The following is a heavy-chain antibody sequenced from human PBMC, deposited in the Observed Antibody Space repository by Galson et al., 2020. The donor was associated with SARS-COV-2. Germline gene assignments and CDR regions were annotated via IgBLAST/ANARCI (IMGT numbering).Heavy chain of an antibody. CDR3: ARVGGYYVAGNFGC. V-gene: IGHV5-51*01. Sequence: GESLKISCNGSGYRFSTYWIGWVRQMPGHGLEWMGIIYPSDSDTRYSPSFDGQVTISADKSVNTAYLQWSSLKASDTAIYYCARVGGYYVAGNFGCWGQGTLVTVSS. CDR2: IYPSDSDT. CDR1: GYRFSTYW. J-gene: IGHJ4*02. D-gene: IGHD3-10*02.